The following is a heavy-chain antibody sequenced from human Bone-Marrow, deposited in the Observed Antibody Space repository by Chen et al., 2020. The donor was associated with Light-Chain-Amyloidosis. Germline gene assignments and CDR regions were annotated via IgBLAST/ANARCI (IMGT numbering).Heavy chain of an antibody. CDR1: GFKFDDYA. J-gene: IGHJ5*02. Sequence: EVQLVESGGGMIQPGGSLRVSCEASGFKFDDYAMHWVRQASGRGLEWVSLISGDGRKTHYADSVKGRFTISRDNSKRFLYLEMNSLRNEDTAIYYCTKDRNNDFWSGTSNWFDPWGQGTPVTVST. CDR2: ISGDGRKT. D-gene: IGHD3-3*01. CDR3: TKDRNNDFWSGTSNWFDP. V-gene: IGHV3-43*02.